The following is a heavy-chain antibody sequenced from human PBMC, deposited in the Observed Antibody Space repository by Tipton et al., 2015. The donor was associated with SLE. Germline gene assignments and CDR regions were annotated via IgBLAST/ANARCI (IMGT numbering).Heavy chain of an antibody. CDR3: ARSPGRLRSMDY. V-gene: IGHV4-61*01. CDR1: GYSISSGYY. J-gene: IGHJ4*02. D-gene: IGHD3-3*01. Sequence: TLSLTCTVSGYSISSGYYWGWIRQPPGKGLEWIGYIYYSGSTNYKPSLKSRVTISVDTSKNQFSLKLNSVTAADTAMYFCARSPGRLRSMDYWGQGTLVTVSS. CDR2: IYYSGST.